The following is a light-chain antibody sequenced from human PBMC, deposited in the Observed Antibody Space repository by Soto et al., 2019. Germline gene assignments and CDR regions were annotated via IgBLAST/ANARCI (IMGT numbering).Light chain of an antibody. V-gene: IGKV1-39*01. CDR3: QQSYSTPLT. J-gene: IGKJ4*01. CDR2: DAS. CDR1: QSIISY. Sequence: DIQMTQSPSSLSASVGDRVTITCRASQSIISYLSWYHQKPGKAPKLLIYDASSLQSGVPSRFSGSGSGTDFTLTISSLQPEDSATYYCQQSYSTPLTFGGGTKVEIK.